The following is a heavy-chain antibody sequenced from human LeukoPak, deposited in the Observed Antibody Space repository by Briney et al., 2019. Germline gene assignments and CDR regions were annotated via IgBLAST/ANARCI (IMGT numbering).Heavy chain of an antibody. CDR2: INPNSGGT. CDR1: GYTFTGYY. J-gene: IGHJ6*03. CDR3: ARADLLNSSGPDGGFDYYYYMDV. D-gene: IGHD3-22*01. V-gene: IGHV1-2*02. Sequence: GASVKVSCKASGYTFTGYYMHWVRQAPGQGLEWMGWINPNSGGTNYAQKFQGRVTMTRDTSISTAYMELSRLRSDDTAVYYCARADLLNSSGPDGGFDYYYYMDVWGKGTTVTVSS.